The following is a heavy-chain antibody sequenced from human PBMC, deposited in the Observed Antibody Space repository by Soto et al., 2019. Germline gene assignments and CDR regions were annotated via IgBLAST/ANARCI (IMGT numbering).Heavy chain of an antibody. J-gene: IGHJ4*02. D-gene: IGHD1-1*01. CDR1: GGTFSSYA. V-gene: IGHV1-69*13. CDR3: ARTGNDYSTFDY. Sequence: SVKVSCKASGGTFSSYAISWVRQAPGQGLEWMGGIIPIFGTANYAQKFQGRVTITADESTSTAYMELSSLRSEDTAVYYCARTGNDYSTFDYWGQGTLVTVSS. CDR2: IIPIFGTA.